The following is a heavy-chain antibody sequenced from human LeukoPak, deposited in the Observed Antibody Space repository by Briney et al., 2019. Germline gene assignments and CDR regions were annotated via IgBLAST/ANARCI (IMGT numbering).Heavy chain of an antibody. CDR2: ISGSGGST. Sequence: GSLRLSCAASGFTFSNYGMHWVRQAPGKGLEWVSAISGSGGSTYYADSVKGRFTISRDNSKNTLYLQMNSLRAEDTAVYYCAKGAYSGYSSFDYWGQGTLVTVSS. CDR3: AKGAYSGYSSFDY. CDR1: GFTFSNYG. J-gene: IGHJ4*02. V-gene: IGHV3-23*01. D-gene: IGHD5-12*01.